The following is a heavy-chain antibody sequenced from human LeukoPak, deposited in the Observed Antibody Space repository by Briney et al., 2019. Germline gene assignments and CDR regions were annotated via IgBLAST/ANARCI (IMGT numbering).Heavy chain of an antibody. V-gene: IGHV4-59*12. J-gene: IGHJ3*02. Sequence: SETLSLTCTVSGGSISSYYWSWIRQPPGKGLEWIGYIYYSGSTNYNPSLKSRVTISVDTSKNQFSLKLSSVTAADTAVYYCARGRYYGSGSYYHPDAFDIWGQGTMVTVSS. CDR2: IYYSGST. CDR3: ARGRYYGSGSYYHPDAFDI. D-gene: IGHD3-10*01. CDR1: GGSISSYY.